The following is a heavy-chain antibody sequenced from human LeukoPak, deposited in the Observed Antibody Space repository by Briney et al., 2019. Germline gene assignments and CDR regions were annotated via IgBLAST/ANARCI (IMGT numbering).Heavy chain of an antibody. Sequence: GASVKVSCKVSGYTLTELSMHWVRQAPGQGLEWMGIINPSGGSTNYAQKFQGRVTMTRDTSTSTVYMELSSLRSEDTAVYYCARDESISILWWWGQGTLVTVSS. V-gene: IGHV1-46*01. CDR1: GYTLTELS. CDR3: ARDESISILWW. D-gene: IGHD2-21*01. J-gene: IGHJ1*01. CDR2: INPSGGST.